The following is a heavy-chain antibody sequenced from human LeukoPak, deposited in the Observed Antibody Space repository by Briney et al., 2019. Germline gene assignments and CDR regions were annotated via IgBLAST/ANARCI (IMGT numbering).Heavy chain of an antibody. CDR1: GYTFTSYY. J-gene: IGHJ5*02. V-gene: IGHV1-46*01. D-gene: IGHD6-6*01. Sequence: ASVKVSCKASGYTFTSYYMHWVRQAPGQGLEWMGIINPSGGSTSYAQKFQGRVTMTRDTSTSTGYMELSSLRSEDTAVYYCARDFGISWGVWSSSSSSWSWWFDPWGQGTLVTVSS. CDR3: ARDFGISWGVWSSSSSSWSWWFDP. CDR2: INPSGGST.